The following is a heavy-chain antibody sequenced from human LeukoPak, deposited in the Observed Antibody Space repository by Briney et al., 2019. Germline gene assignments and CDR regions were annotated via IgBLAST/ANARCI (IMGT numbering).Heavy chain of an antibody. Sequence: GRSLRLSCAASGFTFSSYGMHWVRQAPGKGLEWVAVISHDGSSKYFADSVKGRFTISRDNPKNTLDLQLNSLRADDTALYYCVRESARMAGAGTAFDLWGRGTRVTVSS. CDR1: GFTFSSYG. D-gene: IGHD6-13*01. V-gene: IGHV3-30*03. J-gene: IGHJ3*01. CDR2: ISHDGSSK. CDR3: VRESARMAGAGTAFDL.